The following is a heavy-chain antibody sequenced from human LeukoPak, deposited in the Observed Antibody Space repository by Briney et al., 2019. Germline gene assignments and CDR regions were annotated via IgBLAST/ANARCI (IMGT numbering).Heavy chain of an antibody. V-gene: IGHV3-7*01. CDR1: GFTFSSYW. CDR2: IKQDGSEK. CDR3: ARVIYYYYYMDV. J-gene: IGHJ6*03. Sequence: PGGSLLLSCAASGFTFSSYWMSWVRPAPGKGLEWVANIKQDGSEKYYVDSVKGRFTISRDNAKNSLYLQMNSLRAEDTAVYYCARVIYYYYYMDVWGKETTVTISS.